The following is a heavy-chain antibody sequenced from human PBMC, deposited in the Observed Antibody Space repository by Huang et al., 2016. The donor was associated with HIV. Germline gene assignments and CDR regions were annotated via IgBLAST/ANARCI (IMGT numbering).Heavy chain of an antibody. D-gene: IGHD5-18*01. CDR3: AKGSGYTNGHGGYYYDS. Sequence: EVQLLESGGGLVQPGGSLRLSCTASGFSFKTYAMSWVRQAPGRGLEWVSAISGSGGSTYYADSMRGRFTISRDNSKGTLYLQMTRPRGEDTAIYYCAKGSGYTNGHGGYYYDSWGQGIMVTVSS. V-gene: IGHV3-23*01. J-gene: IGHJ4*02. CDR1: GFSFKTYA. CDR2: ISGSGGST.